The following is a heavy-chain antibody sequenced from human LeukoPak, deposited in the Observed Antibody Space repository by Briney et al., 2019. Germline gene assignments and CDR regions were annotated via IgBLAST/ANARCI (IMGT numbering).Heavy chain of an antibody. V-gene: IGHV4-59*12. CDR3: ARWELPGVFVY. CDR1: GGSISSYY. D-gene: IGHD1-26*01. Sequence: PSETLSLTCTVSGGSISSYYWSWIRQPPGKGLEWIGYIYYSGSTNYNPSLKSRVTMSVDTSKNQFSLKLSSVTAADTAVYYCARWELPGVFVYWGQGTLVTVSS. J-gene: IGHJ4*02. CDR2: IYYSGST.